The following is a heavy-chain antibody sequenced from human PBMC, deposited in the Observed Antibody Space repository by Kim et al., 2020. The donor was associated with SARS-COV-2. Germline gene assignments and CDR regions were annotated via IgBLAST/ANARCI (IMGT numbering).Heavy chain of an antibody. V-gene: IGHV3-30*01. Sequence: SMKGRFTISRDNSKNTLYLQMNSLRAEDTAVYYCARAYCGGDCYLYYFDFWGQGTLVTVSS. CDR3: ARAYCGGDCYLYYFDF. J-gene: IGHJ4*02. D-gene: IGHD2-21*01.